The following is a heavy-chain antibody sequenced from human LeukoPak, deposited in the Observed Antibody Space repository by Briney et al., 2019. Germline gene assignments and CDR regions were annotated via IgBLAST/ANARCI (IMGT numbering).Heavy chain of an antibody. J-gene: IGHJ4*02. CDR1: GYTFTAYY. CDR2: INPNSGGT. CDR3: ARFLSGDY. D-gene: IGHD3-10*01. V-gene: IGHV1-2*06. Sequence: ASVKVSCKASGYTFTAYYIHWLRQAPGQGPEWMGRINPNSGGTIYAPKFQGRLTVTMDTSITTVYMELSSLRSDDTAMYYCARFLSGDYWGQGTLVTVSS.